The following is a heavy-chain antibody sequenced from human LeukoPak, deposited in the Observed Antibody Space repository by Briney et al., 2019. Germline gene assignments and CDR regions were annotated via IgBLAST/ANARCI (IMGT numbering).Heavy chain of an antibody. Sequence: HPGGSLRLSCAASGFTFDDYAMHWVRQAPGKGLEWVSLISWDGGSTYYADSVKGRFTISRDNSKNSLYLQMNSLRAEDTALYYCAKVIDPLYYYDSSGYLDDWGQGTLVTVSS. CDR3: AKVIDPLYYYDSSGYLDD. CDR1: GFTFDDYA. D-gene: IGHD3-22*01. CDR2: ISWDGGST. V-gene: IGHV3-43D*03. J-gene: IGHJ4*02.